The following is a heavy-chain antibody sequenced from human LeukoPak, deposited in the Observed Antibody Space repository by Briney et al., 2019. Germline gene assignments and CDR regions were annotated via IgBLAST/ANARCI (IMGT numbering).Heavy chain of an antibody. V-gene: IGHV4-59*11. Sequence: SETLSLTCTVSGVSISNHYWSWIRQPPGKKLEYIGYISFSGSTNHNPSLKSRVSISLDTSKNQFSLNLKSVTAADTAVYYCARESGGGYHSEGPKYWGLGTLVTVSS. CDR3: ARESGGGYHSEGPKY. CDR2: ISFSGST. CDR1: GVSISNHY. D-gene: IGHD2-21*02. J-gene: IGHJ4*02.